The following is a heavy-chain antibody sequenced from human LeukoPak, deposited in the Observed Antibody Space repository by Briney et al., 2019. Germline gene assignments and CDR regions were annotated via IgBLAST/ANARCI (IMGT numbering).Heavy chain of an antibody. V-gene: IGHV3-43*01. J-gene: IGHJ4*02. CDR3: ARALGGGSSDGDY. CDR2: ISWDGGIT. D-gene: IGHD3-16*01. Sequence: GGSLRLSCAASGFTFDDYTMHWVRQPPGKGLEWVSLISWDGGITYYADSVKGRFTISRDNNKKSLYLQMSSLRTEDTALYYCARALGGGSSDGDYWGQGTLVTVSS. CDR1: GFTFDDYT.